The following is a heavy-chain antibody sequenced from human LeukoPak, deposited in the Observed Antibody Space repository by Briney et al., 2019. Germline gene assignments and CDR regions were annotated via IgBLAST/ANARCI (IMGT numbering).Heavy chain of an antibody. V-gene: IGHV4-34*01. D-gene: IGHD3-10*01. CDR3: ARGGYYGSGSYLNNHYYYYGMDV. Sequence: PSETLSLTCAVYGVSFSGYYWSWLRQPPGKGLEWIGEINHSGSTNYNPSLKSRVTISVDTSKNQFSLKLSSVTAADTAVYYCARGGYYGSGSYLNNHYYYYGMDVWGKGTTVTVSS. CDR2: INHSGST. J-gene: IGHJ6*04. CDR1: GVSFSGYY.